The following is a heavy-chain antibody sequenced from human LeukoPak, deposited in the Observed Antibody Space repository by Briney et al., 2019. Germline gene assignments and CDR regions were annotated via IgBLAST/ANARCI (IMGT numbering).Heavy chain of an antibody. V-gene: IGHV4-39*01. CDR2: IYYSGST. CDR1: GGSISSSSYY. CDR3: ARRTTAPIAGTGVNWFDP. Sequence: SETLSLTCTVSGGSISSSSYYWGWIRQPPGKGLEWIGSIYYSGSTYYNPSLKSRVTISVDTSKNQFSLKLSSVTAADTAVYYCARRTTAPIAGTGVNWFDPWGQGTLVTVSS. J-gene: IGHJ5*02. D-gene: IGHD6-13*01.